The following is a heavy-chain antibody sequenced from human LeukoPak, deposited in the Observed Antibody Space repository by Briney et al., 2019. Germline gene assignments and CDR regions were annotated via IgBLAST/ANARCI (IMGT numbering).Heavy chain of an antibody. V-gene: IGHV3-48*01. CDR3: VRVKGSYDY. D-gene: IGHD2-15*01. J-gene: IGHJ4*02. CDR2: ISSSGSAI. Sequence: GGSLRLSCAASGFPLSSYSINWVRQAPGKGLEWVSYISSSGSAIYYVDSVKGRFTVSRDNAKNSLFPQMNSPRAEDTTVYYCVRVKGSYDYWGQGALVTVSS. CDR1: GFPLSSYS.